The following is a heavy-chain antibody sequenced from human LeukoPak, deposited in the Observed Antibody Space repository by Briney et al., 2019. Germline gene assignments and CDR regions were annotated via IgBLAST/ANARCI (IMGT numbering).Heavy chain of an antibody. CDR2: IFYSGST. J-gene: IGHJ4*02. CDR3: ARSGSGWFGDLLNY. D-gene: IGHD3-10*01. V-gene: IGHV4-39*07. CDR1: SGSISTSNYY. Sequence: SETLSLTCTVSSGSISTSNYYWGWVRQPPGKALEWIGNIFYSGSTYYSPSLKSRVTISLDTSRNQFSLKLSSVTAADTAVYYCARSGSGWFGDLLNYWGQGTLVTVSS.